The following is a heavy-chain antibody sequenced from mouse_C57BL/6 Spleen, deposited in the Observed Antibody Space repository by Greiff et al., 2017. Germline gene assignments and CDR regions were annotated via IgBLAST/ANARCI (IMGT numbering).Heavy chain of an antibody. Sequence: EVQLQQSGPELVKPGASVKIPCKASGYTFTDYNMDWVKQSHGKSLEWIGDINPNNGGTIYNQKFKGKATLTVDKSSSTAYMELRSLTSEDTAVYYCARERSFITTVVGERAMDYWGQGTSVTVSS. CDR2: INPNNGGT. CDR3: ARERSFITTVVGERAMDY. V-gene: IGHV1-18*01. D-gene: IGHD1-1*01. CDR1: GYTFTDYN. J-gene: IGHJ4*01.